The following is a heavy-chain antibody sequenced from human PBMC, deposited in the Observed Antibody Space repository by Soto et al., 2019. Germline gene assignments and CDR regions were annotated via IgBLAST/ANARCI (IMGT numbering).Heavy chain of an antibody. Sequence: PRGALRLSCAASVFTFSSYWMHWVRQAPGKGLVWVSRINSDGSSTSYADSVKGRFTISRDNAKNTLYLQMNSLRAEDTAVYYCARAVIGFDYYYGMDVWGQGTTVTVSS. D-gene: IGHD3-22*01. CDR2: INSDGSST. J-gene: IGHJ6*02. V-gene: IGHV3-74*01. CDR1: VFTFSSYW. CDR3: ARAVIGFDYYYGMDV.